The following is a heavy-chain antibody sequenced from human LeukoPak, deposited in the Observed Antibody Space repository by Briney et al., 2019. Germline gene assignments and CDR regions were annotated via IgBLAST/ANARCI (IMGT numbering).Heavy chain of an antibody. CDR3: VRNMGDY. V-gene: IGHV3-7*04. CDR1: GFSFSTYW. CDR2: IKQDGSEK. D-gene: IGHD2/OR15-2a*01. J-gene: IGHJ4*02. Sequence: GGSLRLSCAASGFSFSTYWMTWVRQAPGKGLEWVANIKQDGSEKNYVDSVKGRFTISRDNAKNSLSLQMDSLRAEDTALYYCVRNMGDYWGQGTLVTVSS.